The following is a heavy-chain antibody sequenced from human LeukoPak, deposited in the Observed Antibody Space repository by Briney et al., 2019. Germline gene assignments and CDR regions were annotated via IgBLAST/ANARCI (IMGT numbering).Heavy chain of an antibody. V-gene: IGHV3-33*01. Sequence: GGSLRLPCAASGFTFSSYGIHWVRQAPGKGLEWVAVIWYDGSNEYYADSVKGRFTISRDNSKNTLYLQMDSLRAEDTAVYYCARGRLSMVRAPFDYWGQGTLVTVSS. J-gene: IGHJ4*02. D-gene: IGHD3-10*01. CDR1: GFTFSSYG. CDR2: IWYDGSNE. CDR3: ARGRLSMVRAPFDY.